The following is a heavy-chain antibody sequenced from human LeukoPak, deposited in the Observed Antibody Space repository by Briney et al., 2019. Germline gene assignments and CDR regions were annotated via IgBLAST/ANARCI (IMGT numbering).Heavy chain of an antibody. CDR1: GGSISSGGYS. V-gene: IGHV4-30-2*01. CDR2: IYHSGST. J-gene: IGHJ4*02. D-gene: IGHD4-17*01. CDR3: ARDMNGVVDY. Sequence: SETLSPTCAVSGGSISSGGYSWSWIRQPPGKGLEWIGYIYHSGSTYYNPSLKSRVTISVDRSKNQFSLKLSSVTAADTAVYYCARDMNGVVDYWGQGTLVTVSS.